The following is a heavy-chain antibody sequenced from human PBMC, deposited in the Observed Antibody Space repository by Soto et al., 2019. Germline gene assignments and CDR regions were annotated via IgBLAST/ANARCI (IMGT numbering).Heavy chain of an antibody. V-gene: IGHV1-8*01. Sequence: ASVKVSCKASGYTFTSYDINWVRQATGQGLEWMGWMNPNSGNTGYAQKFQGRVTMTRNTSISTAYMELSSLRSEDTAVYYCARGTPSSGWYLGGFITGDYYYGMDVWGQGTTVTVSS. D-gene: IGHD6-19*01. CDR2: MNPNSGNT. J-gene: IGHJ6*02. CDR1: GYTFTSYD. CDR3: ARGTPSSGWYLGGFITGDYYYGMDV.